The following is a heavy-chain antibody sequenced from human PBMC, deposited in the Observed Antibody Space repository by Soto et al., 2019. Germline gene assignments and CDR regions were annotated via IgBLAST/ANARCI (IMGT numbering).Heavy chain of an antibody. V-gene: IGHV3-74*01. CDR1: GFNFGPFW. CDR3: ARDRGYPDSFNI. D-gene: IGHD3-10*01. Sequence: GGSLRLSYAASGFNFGPFWMHWVRQAPGKGLVWVSHINSDGTTIVYADSVKGRFTISRDNAKNTLYLQMNSLRVEDTAVYYCARDRGYPDSFNIWGQGTMVTVS. CDR2: INSDGTTI. J-gene: IGHJ3*02.